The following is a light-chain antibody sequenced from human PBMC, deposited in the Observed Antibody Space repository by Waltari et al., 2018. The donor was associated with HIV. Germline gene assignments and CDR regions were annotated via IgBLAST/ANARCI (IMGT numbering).Light chain of an antibody. V-gene: IGLV2-23*02. CDR1: SSDVGSYNL. CDR2: EVS. Sequence: QSALPQPASVSGSPGQSITISCPGTSSDVGSYNLVSWYQQHPGKAPKVMINEVSKRPSGVSNRFSGSKSGNTASLTISGLQAEDEADYYCSSYAGSSTFVVFGGGTKLTVL. CDR3: SSYAGSSTFVV. J-gene: IGLJ2*01.